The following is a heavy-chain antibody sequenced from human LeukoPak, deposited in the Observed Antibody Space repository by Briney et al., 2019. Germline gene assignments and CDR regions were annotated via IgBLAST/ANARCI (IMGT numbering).Heavy chain of an antibody. Sequence: SETLSLTCAVSGYSISSGYYWGWIRQPPGKGLEWIGSIYHSGSTYYNPSLKSRVTISVDTSKSQFSLKLSSVTAADTAVYYCAREVESDYGDYECDYWGQGTLVTVSS. CDR2: IYHSGST. J-gene: IGHJ4*02. D-gene: IGHD4-17*01. V-gene: IGHV4-38-2*02. CDR3: AREVESDYGDYECDY. CDR1: GYSISSGYY.